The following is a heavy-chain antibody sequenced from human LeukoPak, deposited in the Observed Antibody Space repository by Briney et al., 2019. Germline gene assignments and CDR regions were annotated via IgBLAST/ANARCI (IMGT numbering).Heavy chain of an antibody. J-gene: IGHJ4*02. CDR1: GFTFSNYE. D-gene: IGHD6-19*01. V-gene: IGHV3-48*03. Sequence: PGGSLRLSCAASGFTFSNYEMNWVRQAPGKGLEWVSYISSSGSTIYYADSVKGRFTISRDNAKNSLYLQMNSLRAEDTAVYYCARGAGSGWYFFYTYWGQGTLVTVSS. CDR2: ISSSGSTI. CDR3: ARGAGSGWYFFYTY.